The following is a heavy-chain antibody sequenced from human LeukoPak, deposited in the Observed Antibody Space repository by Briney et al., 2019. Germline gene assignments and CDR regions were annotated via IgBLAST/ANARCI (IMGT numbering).Heavy chain of an antibody. D-gene: IGHD5-18*01. Sequence: GGSLRLSCEASGFSGFTFSSYWMNWVRQAPGKGLRWVATIKYDGTEKYYVDSVKGRFTISRDNAKNSLYVQMTSLRAEDAAVYYCARELGYSYGSSDYWGQGTLVTVSS. CDR2: IKYDGTEK. CDR1: GFSGFTFSSYW. J-gene: IGHJ4*02. V-gene: IGHV3-7*01. CDR3: ARELGYSYGSSDY.